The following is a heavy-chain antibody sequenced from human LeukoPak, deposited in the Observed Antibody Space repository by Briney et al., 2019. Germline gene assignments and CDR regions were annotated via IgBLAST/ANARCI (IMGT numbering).Heavy chain of an antibody. CDR2: IKSKTDGETT. CDR1: GFTFSNAW. Sequence: GGSLRLSCAASGFTFSNAWMNWVRQAPGKGLEWVGRIKSKTDGETTDYAAPVKGRFTISRDDSKNMLYLQMNSLKTEATAVYYCTTDLIAVADDDYWGKGTLVTVSS. CDR3: TTDLIAVADDDY. D-gene: IGHD6-19*01. V-gene: IGHV3-15*01. J-gene: IGHJ4*02.